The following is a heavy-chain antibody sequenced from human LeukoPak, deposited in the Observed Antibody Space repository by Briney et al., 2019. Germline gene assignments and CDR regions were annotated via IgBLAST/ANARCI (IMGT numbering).Heavy chain of an antibody. CDR1: GGSFSGYY. CDR2: INHSGST. Sequence: SETLSLTCAVYGGSFSGYYWSWIRQPPGKGLEWIGEINHSGSTNYNPSLKSRVTISVDTSKNQFSLKLSSVTAADTAVYYCARSSYGSGSRYWGQGAQVTVSS. CDR3: ARSSYGSGSRY. D-gene: IGHD3-10*01. J-gene: IGHJ4*02. V-gene: IGHV4-34*01.